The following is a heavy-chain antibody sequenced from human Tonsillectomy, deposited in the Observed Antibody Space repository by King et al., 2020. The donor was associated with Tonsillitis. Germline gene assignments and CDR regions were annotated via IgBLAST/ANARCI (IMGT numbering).Heavy chain of an antibody. Sequence: VQLQQWVAGLLKPAETLSLTCAVYGGSFSDYYWSWIRQSPGKGLQWIGEINDRGSTNYNPSLKSRVSISVDTSNNHFSLKLGSVTAADPAVYYCARGKLNQQLVPWDVWGQGTTVTVSS. V-gene: IGHV4-34*01. CDR2: INDRGST. J-gene: IGHJ6*02. CDR3: ARGKLNQQLVPWDV. D-gene: IGHD6-13*01. CDR1: GGSFSDYY.